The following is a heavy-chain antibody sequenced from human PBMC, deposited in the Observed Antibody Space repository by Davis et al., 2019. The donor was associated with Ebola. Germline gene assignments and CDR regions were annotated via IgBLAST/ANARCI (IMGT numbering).Heavy chain of an antibody. Sequence: ASVKVSCKASGYTFTSYYMHWVRQAPGQGLEWMGIINPSGGSTSYAQKFQGRVTMTTDTSTSTAYMELRSLRSDDTAVYYCAGEYLYSSGWYWFDPWGQGTLVTVSS. CDR2: INPSGGST. CDR1: GYTFTSYY. CDR3: AGEYLYSSGWYWFDP. D-gene: IGHD6-19*01. V-gene: IGHV1-46*01. J-gene: IGHJ5*02.